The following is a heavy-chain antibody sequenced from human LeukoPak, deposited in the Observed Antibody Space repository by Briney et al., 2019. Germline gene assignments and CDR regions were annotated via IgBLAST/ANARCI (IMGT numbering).Heavy chain of an antibody. CDR1: GLTFSNYA. Sequence: PGGSLRLSCAASGLTFSNYAMTWVRQAPGTGLEWVSAISGSGGSTYYADSVKGRFTISRDNSKNTLYLQMNSLRAEDTALYYCAKGTKAYCSNGSCYYFDYWGQGTLVTVSS. V-gene: IGHV3-23*01. CDR2: ISGSGGST. J-gene: IGHJ4*02. CDR3: AKGTKAYCSNGSCYYFDY. D-gene: IGHD2-15*01.